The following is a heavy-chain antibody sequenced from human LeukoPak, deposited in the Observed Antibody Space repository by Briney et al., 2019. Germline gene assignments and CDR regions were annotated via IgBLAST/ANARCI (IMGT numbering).Heavy chain of an antibody. D-gene: IGHD3-10*01. CDR1: GGSISSSSYY. V-gene: IGHV4-39*01. CDR2: IYYSGST. Sequence: PSETLSLTCTVSGGSISSSSYYWGWIRQPPGKGLEWIGSIYYSGSTYYNPSLKSRVTISVDTSKNQFSLKLSSVTAADTAVYYCARHGLLWFDFDYWGQGTLVTVSS. CDR3: ARHGLLWFDFDY. J-gene: IGHJ4*02.